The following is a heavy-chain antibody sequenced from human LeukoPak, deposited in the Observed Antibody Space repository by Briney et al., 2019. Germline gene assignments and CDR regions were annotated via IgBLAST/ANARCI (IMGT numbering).Heavy chain of an antibody. D-gene: IGHD3-10*01. CDR2: ISYDGSNK. Sequence: PGRSLRLSCAASGFTFSSYAMHWVRQAPGKGLEWVAVISYDGSNKYYADSVKGRFTISRDNSKTTLYLPMNSLRAEDTALYYCLMVRGVIITLSGFDYWGQGTLVTVSS. CDR3: LMVRGVIITLSGFDY. CDR1: GFTFSSYA. V-gene: IGHV3-30*04. J-gene: IGHJ4*02.